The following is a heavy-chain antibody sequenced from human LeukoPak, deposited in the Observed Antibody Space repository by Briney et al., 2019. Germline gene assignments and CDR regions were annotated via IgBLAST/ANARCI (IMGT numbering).Heavy chain of an antibody. CDR2: IYYSGST. J-gene: IGHJ4*02. CDR3: ARPMRGFWSGYYRGYFDY. Sequence: SETLSLTCTASGFTISSYYWSWIRQPPGKGLEWIGYIYYSGSTNYNPSLKSRVTISVDTSKNQYCLKLSSVVAADTAVYYCARPMRGFWSGYYRGYFDYWGQGTLVTVSS. D-gene: IGHD3-3*01. V-gene: IGHV4-59*12. CDR1: GFTISSYY.